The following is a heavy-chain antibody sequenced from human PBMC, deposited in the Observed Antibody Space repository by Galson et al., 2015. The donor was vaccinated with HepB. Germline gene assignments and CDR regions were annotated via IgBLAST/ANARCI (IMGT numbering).Heavy chain of an antibody. CDR3: ARDSAEKYSSGWVYYFDY. Sequence: SLRLSCAASGFTFSSYSMNWVRQAPGKGLEWVSSISSSSSYIYYADSVKGRFTISRDNAKNSLNLQMNSLRAEDTAVYYCARDSAEKYSSGWVYYFDYWGQGTLVTVSS. CDR1: GFTFSSYS. D-gene: IGHD6-19*01. V-gene: IGHV3-21*01. J-gene: IGHJ4*02. CDR2: ISSSSSYI.